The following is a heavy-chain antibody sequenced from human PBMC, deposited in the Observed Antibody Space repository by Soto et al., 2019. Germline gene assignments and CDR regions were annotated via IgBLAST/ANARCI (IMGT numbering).Heavy chain of an antibody. CDR2: INAGNGNT. J-gene: IGHJ6*03. CDR3: ARVGSSTSLYYYYYYMDV. CDR1: GYTFTSYA. V-gene: IGHV1-3*01. Sequence: QVPLVQSGAEVKKPGASVKVSRKASGYTFTSYAMHWVRQAPGQRLEWMGWINAGNGNTKYSQKFQGRVTITRDTSASTAYMELSSLRSEDTAVYYCARVGSSTSLYYYYYYMDVWGKGTTVTVSS. D-gene: IGHD2-2*01.